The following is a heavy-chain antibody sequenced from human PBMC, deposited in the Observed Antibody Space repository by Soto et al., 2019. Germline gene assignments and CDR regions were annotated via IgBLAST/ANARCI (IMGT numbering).Heavy chain of an antibody. CDR2: ISAYNGNT. CDR3: AGMFWFGVLLFDY. V-gene: IGHV1-18*01. D-gene: IGHD3-10*01. Sequence: GASVKVSCKASGYTFTSYGISLVRQAPGQGLEWMGWISAYNGNTNYAQKLQGRVTMTTDTSTSTAYMELRSLRSDDTAVYFCAGMFWFGVLLFDYWVPGTLVTVSS. CDR1: GYTFTSYG. J-gene: IGHJ4*02.